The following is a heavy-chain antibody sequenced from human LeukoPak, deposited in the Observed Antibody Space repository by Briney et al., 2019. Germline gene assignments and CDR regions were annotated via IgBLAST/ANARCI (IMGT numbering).Heavy chain of an antibody. CDR3: ARDDYSRPALGAFDI. J-gene: IGHJ3*02. V-gene: IGHV4-31*03. D-gene: IGHD2-15*01. CDR1: GGPISSGGYY. CDR2: IYYSGST. Sequence: SETLSLTCTVSGGPISSGGYYRSWIRQHPGKGLEWIGYIYYSGSTYYNPSLKSRVTISVDTSKNQFSLKLSSVTAADTAVYYCARDDYSRPALGAFDIWGQGTMVTVSS.